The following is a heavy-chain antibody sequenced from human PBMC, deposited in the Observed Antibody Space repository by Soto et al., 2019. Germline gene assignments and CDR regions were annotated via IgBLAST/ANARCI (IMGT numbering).Heavy chain of an antibody. CDR2: IGTAGDP. Sequence: GGSLRLSCAASGFTFSSYDMHWVRQATGKGMEWVSAIGTAGDPYYPGSVKGRFTISRENAKNSLYLQMNSLRAGDTAVYYCARGLALRYTWYFDLWGRGTLVTVSS. CDR1: GFTFSSYD. CDR3: ARGLALRYTWYFDL. D-gene: IGHD4-17*01. J-gene: IGHJ2*01. V-gene: IGHV3-13*05.